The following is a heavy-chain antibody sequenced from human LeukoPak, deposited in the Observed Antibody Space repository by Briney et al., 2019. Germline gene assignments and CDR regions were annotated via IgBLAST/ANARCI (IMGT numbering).Heavy chain of an antibody. J-gene: IGHJ4*02. CDR1: GFTFSSYG. D-gene: IGHD2-21*01. Sequence: PGGSLRLSCAASGFTFSSYGMHWVRQAPGKGLEWVAFIRYDGSNKYYADSVKGRFTISRDNSKNTLYLQMNSLRAEDTAVYYCANYCGGDCYHDYWGQGTLFTVSS. CDR2: IRYDGSNK. V-gene: IGHV3-30*02. CDR3: ANYCGGDCYHDY.